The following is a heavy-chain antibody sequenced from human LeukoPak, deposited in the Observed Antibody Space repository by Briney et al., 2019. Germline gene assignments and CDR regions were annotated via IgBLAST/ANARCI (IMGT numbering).Heavy chain of an antibody. CDR3: IVLAVAGTLGFDY. Sequence: QAGGSLRLSCAASGFTFTTYSLNWVRQAPGKGLEWVSYISGRCNTIYYADSVKDRFTISRDNAKNSLYPQINSLRAEDTAVYYCIVLAVAGTLGFDYWGQGTLVTVSS. V-gene: IGHV3-48*01. J-gene: IGHJ4*02. D-gene: IGHD6-19*01. CDR1: GFTFTTYS. CDR2: ISGRCNTI.